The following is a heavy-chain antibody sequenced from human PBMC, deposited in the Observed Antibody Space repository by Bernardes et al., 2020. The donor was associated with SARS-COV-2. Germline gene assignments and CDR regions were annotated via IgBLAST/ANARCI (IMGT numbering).Heavy chain of an antibody. V-gene: IGHV3-23*01. Sequence: GGSLRLSCAASGFTFDNYAMSWVRQAPGKGLEWVSAISGGDINTYYSDSVKGRFTISRDNSKNMVYLQMNSLRGEDTAFYYCAKEARIVGNTFFDYWGQGSLVTVSS. CDR2: ISGGDINT. CDR3: AKEARIVGNTFFDY. CDR1: GFTFDNYA. J-gene: IGHJ4*02. D-gene: IGHD1-26*01.